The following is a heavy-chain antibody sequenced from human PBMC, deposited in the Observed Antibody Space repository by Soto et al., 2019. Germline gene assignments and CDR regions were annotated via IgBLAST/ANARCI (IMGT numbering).Heavy chain of an antibody. Sequence: QVQLQESGPGLVKPSETLSLTCTVSGGSISTYYWSWIRQPPGKGLEWIGYIYYNGRTNYNPSLESRVTISLGTSKSHFSLKLSSVSAADTAVYYCARDGSGYDFWSGPYFFGYWGPGTLVTVSS. J-gene: IGHJ4*02. CDR1: GGSISTYY. CDR3: ARDGSGYDFWSGPYFFGY. D-gene: IGHD3-3*01. V-gene: IGHV4-59*01. CDR2: IYYNGRT.